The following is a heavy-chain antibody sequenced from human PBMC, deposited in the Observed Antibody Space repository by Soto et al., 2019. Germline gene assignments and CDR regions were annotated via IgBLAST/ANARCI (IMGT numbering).Heavy chain of an antibody. CDR3: ARGPVRGMGGDS. CDR1: GGTFNSDT. Sequence: QVQLVQSGAEVKEPGSSVKVSCKASGGTFNSDTINWVRQAPGQGLEWMGRINSILGISNYAQKFQGRIAITADKSTNSGCMELSSLRYEDTAVYYCARGPVRGMGGDSWGQGTLVTVSS. D-gene: IGHD3-16*01. J-gene: IGHJ5*01. V-gene: IGHV1-69*02. CDR2: INSILGIS.